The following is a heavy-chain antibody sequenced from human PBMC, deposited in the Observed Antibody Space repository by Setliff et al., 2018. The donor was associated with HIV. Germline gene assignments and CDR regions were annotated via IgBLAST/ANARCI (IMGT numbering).Heavy chain of an antibody. J-gene: IGHJ5*02. D-gene: IGHD2-2*01. Sequence: GGSLRLSCAASGFTFTTFGMHWVRQAPGKGLEWVAFVSFDGSNSYYADSVRGRFTISRDNSKNTLSLQMNSLRPDDTALYYCVKGGYCTSSCCSNLNWFDPWGQGILVTVSS. CDR1: GFTFTTFG. CDR3: VKGGYCTSSCCSNLNWFDP. CDR2: VSFDGSNS. V-gene: IGHV3-30*02.